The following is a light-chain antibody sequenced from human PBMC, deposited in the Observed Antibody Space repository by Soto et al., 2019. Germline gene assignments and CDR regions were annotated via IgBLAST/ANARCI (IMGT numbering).Light chain of an antibody. Sequence: EIVLTQSPGTLSLSPGERATLSCRASQSVSSSYLAWFQQKSGQAPRLLIYVASSRATGIPDRFSGSGSGTDFTLTISRLEPEDFAVYYCQQYGSYPVTFGRGTRWIS. CDR2: VAS. V-gene: IGKV3-20*01. CDR1: QSVSSSY. CDR3: QQYGSYPVT. J-gene: IGKJ1*01.